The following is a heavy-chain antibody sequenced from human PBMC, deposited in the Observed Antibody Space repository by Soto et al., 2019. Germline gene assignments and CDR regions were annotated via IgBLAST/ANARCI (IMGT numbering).Heavy chain of an antibody. CDR2: IYYSGST. J-gene: IGHJ6*02. V-gene: IGHV4-31*03. D-gene: IGHD4-17*01. CDR3: ARATTVAKHGMDV. CDR1: GGSISSGGYY. Sequence: QVQLQESGPGLVKPSQTLSLTCTVSGGSISSGGYYWSWIRQHPGKGLEWIGYIYYSGSTYYNPSLKRRGTISVYTSKNQVSLKLSSVTAADTAVYYCARATTVAKHGMDVWGPGTTVTVSS.